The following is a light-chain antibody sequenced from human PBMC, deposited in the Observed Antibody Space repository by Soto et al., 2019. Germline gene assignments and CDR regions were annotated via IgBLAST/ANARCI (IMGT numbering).Light chain of an antibody. CDR2: ATS. J-gene: IGKJ4*01. V-gene: IGKV1-9*01. CDR1: QGISNY. CDR3: QQLRSYPLT. Sequence: DIQLTQSPSFLSASVGDRVTITCRASQGISNYLAWYQQKPGKAPNLLISATSPLQSGVPSRFSGSGSGTEFTLTISSLQPEYFATYSCQQLRSYPLTFGGGTNVEIK.